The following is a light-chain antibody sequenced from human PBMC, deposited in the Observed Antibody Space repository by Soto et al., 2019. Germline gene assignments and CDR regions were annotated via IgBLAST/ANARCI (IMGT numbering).Light chain of an antibody. CDR2: LNSDGSH. J-gene: IGLJ2*01. CDR1: SGHGTYA. CDR3: QTWGTAIHDVV. Sequence: QPVLTQPPSASASLGASVKLTCTLSSGHGTYAIAWHQQQPQKGPRYLMKLNSDGSHNRGDEIPDRFSGSSSGAERHLTISSLQSEDEADYYCQTWGTAIHDVVFGGGTKLTVL. V-gene: IGLV4-69*01.